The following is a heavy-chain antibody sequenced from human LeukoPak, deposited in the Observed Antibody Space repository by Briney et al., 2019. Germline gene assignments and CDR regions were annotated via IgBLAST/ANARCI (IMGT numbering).Heavy chain of an antibody. CDR1: GFTFSSYA. CDR3: AKDLNKGYSYGYPPYFDY. CDR2: ISGSGGST. D-gene: IGHD5-18*01. Sequence: QPGGSLRLSCAASGFTFSSYAMSWVRQAPGKGLEWVSAISGSGGSTYYADSVKGRFTISRDNSKNTLYLQMNSLRAEDTAVYYCAKDLNKGYSYGYPPYFDYWGQGTLVTVSS. J-gene: IGHJ4*02. V-gene: IGHV3-23*01.